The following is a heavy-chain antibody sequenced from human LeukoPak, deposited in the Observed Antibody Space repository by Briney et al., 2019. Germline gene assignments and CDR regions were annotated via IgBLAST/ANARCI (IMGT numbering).Heavy chain of an antibody. CDR2: IGSSSSYI. Sequence: GGSLRLSCAASGFTFSSYSMNWVRQAPGKGLEWVSSIGSSSSYIYYADSVKGRFTISRDNAKNSLYLQMNSLRAEDTAVYYCARNYGDYSFDYWGQGTLVTVSS. CDR1: GFTFSSYS. J-gene: IGHJ4*02. CDR3: ARNYGDYSFDY. V-gene: IGHV3-21*01. D-gene: IGHD4-17*01.